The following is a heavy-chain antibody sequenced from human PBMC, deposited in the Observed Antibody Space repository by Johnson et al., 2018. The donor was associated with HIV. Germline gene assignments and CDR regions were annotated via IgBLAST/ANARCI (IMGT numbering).Heavy chain of an antibody. J-gene: IGHJ3*02. CDR3: ARLRQEAYCGADCHWAI. CDR1: GFTVSSNY. V-gene: IGHV3-66*04. D-gene: IGHD2-21*02. Sequence: VQLVESGGGVVQPGRSLRLSCAASGFTVSSNYMNWVRPAPGKRLEWVSVIYRGGNTYYADSVKGRFTISRDSSKNTLHLQMNSLNAEDTAMYYCARLRQEAYCGADCHWAIWGQGTMVTVSS. CDR2: IYRGGNT.